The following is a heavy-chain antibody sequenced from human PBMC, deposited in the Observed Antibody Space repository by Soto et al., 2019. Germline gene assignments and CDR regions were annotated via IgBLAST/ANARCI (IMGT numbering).Heavy chain of an antibody. CDR2: IIPIFGTA. D-gene: IGHD5-18*01. Sequence: GASVKVSCKASGGTFSSYAISWVRQAPGQGLEWMGGIIPIFGTANYAQKFQGRVTITADESTSTAYMELSSLRSEDTAVYYCATSTDVDTAIDCYYGMDVWGQGTTVTVSS. J-gene: IGHJ6*02. V-gene: IGHV1-69*13. CDR1: GGTFSSYA. CDR3: ATSTDVDTAIDCYYGMDV.